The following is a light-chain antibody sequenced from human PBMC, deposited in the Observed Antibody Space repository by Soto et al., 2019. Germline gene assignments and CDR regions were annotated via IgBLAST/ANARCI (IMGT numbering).Light chain of an antibody. J-gene: IGKJ2*01. V-gene: IGKV3-20*01. CDR2: GTS. CDR1: QRVGSSH. Sequence: EIVLTQSPGTLSLSPGDGATVSCRASQRVGSSHLAWYQQTPGQAPRLLGSGTSNRATGIPDRFSGRGSGTDVTLTSSRLEPEDFAVYYCQQYDTAPYTFGQGTKLEIK. CDR3: QQYDTAPYT.